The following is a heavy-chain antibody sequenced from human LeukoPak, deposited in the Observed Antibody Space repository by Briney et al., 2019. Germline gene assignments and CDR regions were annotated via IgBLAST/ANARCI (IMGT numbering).Heavy chain of an antibody. CDR2: IYYSGST. V-gene: IGHV4-39*07. D-gene: IGHD6-13*01. J-gene: IGHJ3*02. CDR1: GGSISSSSYY. Sequence: SETLSLTCTVSGGSISSSSYYWGWIRQPPGKGLEWIGSIYYSGSTYYNPCLKSRVTISVDTSKNQFSLKLSSVTAADTAVYYCARGYSSSRDAFDIWGQGTMVTVSS. CDR3: ARGYSSSRDAFDI.